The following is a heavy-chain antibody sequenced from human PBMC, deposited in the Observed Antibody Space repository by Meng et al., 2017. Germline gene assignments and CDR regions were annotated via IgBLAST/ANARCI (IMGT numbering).Heavy chain of an antibody. D-gene: IGHD2/OR15-2a*01. V-gene: IGHV3-72*01. CDR3: ASDYFRRGYTRLGRGFDY. Sequence: GESLKISCAASGFTFSEHDMDWVRQAPGKGLEWVARTRNKANSYTTEYAASVKGSFSISRDDSKNSLYLQMNSLKTEDTAVYYWASDYFRRGYTRLGRGFDYWGQGTLVTVSS. CDR2: TRNKANSYTT. J-gene: IGHJ4*02. CDR1: GFTFSEHD.